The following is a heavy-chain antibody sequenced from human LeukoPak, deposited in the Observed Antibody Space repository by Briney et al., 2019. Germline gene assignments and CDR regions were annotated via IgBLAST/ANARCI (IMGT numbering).Heavy chain of an antibody. J-gene: IGHJ3*02. V-gene: IGHV3-74*01. CDR2: ISSDGSNT. CDR1: GNYW. CDR3: ARDAYCRGGSCHRAFDI. D-gene: IGHD2-15*01. Sequence: GGSLRLSCAASGNYWMDWVRQAPGKGLVWVSRISSDGSNTNYADSVKGRFIISRDDAKNTLYLQMSSLRAEDTAVYYCARDAYCRGGSCHRAFDIWGQGTMVTVSS.